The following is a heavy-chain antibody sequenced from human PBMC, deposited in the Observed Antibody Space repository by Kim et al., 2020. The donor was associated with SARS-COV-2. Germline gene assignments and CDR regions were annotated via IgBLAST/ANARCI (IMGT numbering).Heavy chain of an antibody. D-gene: IGHD6-6*01. V-gene: IGHV3-33*01. J-gene: IGHJ4*02. Sequence: GGSLRLSCAASGFTFSSYGMHWVRQAPGKGLEWVAVIWYDGSNKYYADSVKGRFTISRDNSKNTLYLQMNSLRAEDTAVYYCARDAWCSSSSCAFDYWGQGTLVTVSS. CDR2: IWYDGSNK. CDR3: ARDAWCSSSSCAFDY. CDR1: GFTFSSYG.